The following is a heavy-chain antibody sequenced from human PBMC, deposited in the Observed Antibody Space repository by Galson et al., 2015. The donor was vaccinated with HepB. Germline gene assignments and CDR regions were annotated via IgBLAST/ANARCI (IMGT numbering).Heavy chain of an antibody. D-gene: IGHD5-18*01. J-gene: IGHJ4*02. CDR1: GYSFTSYW. Sequence: QSGAEVKKPGESLRISCQGSGYSFTSYWISCVRQMPGRGLEWMGRIEPSDSYTNYRPSIQGHLTISADKTISNAYLQWSTLKASDTAMYYCARLHTAMATGDFDSWGQGALVTVSS. CDR3: ARLHTAMATGDFDS. CDR2: IEPSDSYT. V-gene: IGHV5-10-1*01.